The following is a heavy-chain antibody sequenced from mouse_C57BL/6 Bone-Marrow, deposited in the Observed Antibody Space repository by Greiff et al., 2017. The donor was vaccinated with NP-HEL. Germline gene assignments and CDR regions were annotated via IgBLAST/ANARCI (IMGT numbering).Heavy chain of an antibody. CDR3: VRWDSYNYAMDY. J-gene: IGHJ4*01. V-gene: IGHV10-1*01. CDR1: GFSFNTYA. Sequence: EVHLVESGGGLVQPKGSLKLSCAASGFSFNTYAMNWVRQAPGKGLEWVARIRSKSNNYATYYADSVKDRFTISRDDSESMLYLQMNNLKTEDTAMYYCVRWDSYNYAMDYWGQGTSVTVSS. CDR2: IRSKSNNYAT. D-gene: IGHD3-3*01.